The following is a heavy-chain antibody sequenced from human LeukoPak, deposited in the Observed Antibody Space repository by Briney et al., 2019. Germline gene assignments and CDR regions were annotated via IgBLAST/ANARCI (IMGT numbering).Heavy chain of an antibody. CDR2: MNPNSGNT. D-gene: IGHD2-2*01. Sequence: ASVKVSCKASGYTFTSYDINWVRQATGQGLEWVGWMNPNSGNTGYAQKFQGRVTMTRNTSISTAYMELSSLRSEDTAVYYCARARGIVVVPAATYGMDVWGQGTTVTVSS. V-gene: IGHV1-8*01. CDR1: GYTFTSYD. CDR3: ARARGIVVVPAATYGMDV. J-gene: IGHJ6*02.